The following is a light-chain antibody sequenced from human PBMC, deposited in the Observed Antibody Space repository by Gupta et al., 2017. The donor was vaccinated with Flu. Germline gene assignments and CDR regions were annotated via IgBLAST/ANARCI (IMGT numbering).Light chain of an antibody. CDR3: QQDNDRPRS. CDR2: DAS. Sequence: PATLSVSPGERATLSCRASQSLSSNLAWYQQKPGQAPRLLIYDASTRATGVPARFSGSGSGTEFTLTISSLQSEDFALYFCQQDNDRPRSFGQGTKVEVK. CDR1: QSLSSN. J-gene: IGKJ1*01. V-gene: IGKV3-15*01.